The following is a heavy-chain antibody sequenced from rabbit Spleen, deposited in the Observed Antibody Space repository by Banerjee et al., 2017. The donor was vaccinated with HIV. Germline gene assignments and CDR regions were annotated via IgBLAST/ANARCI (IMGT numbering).Heavy chain of an antibody. V-gene: IGHV1S40*01. CDR2: IYAGGGVGT. CDR3: ARGAGYAGYGLNL. CDR1: GFSFSSSYY. Sequence: QQLVESGGGLVKPGASLTLTCTASGFSFSSSYYMCWVRQAPGKGLEWIACIYAGGGVGTYYATWAKGRFTISKTSSTTVTLQMTSLTAADTATYFCARGAGYAGYGLNLWGQGTLVTVS. D-gene: IGHD7-1*01. J-gene: IGHJ4*01.